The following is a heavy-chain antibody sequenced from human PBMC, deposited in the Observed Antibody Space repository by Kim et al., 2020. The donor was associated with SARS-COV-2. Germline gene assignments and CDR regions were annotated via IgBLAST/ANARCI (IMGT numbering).Heavy chain of an antibody. CDR2: ISGSGGST. V-gene: IGHV3-23*01. D-gene: IGHD3-3*01. CDR3: AKDRVGVVTNSDY. Sequence: GGSLRLSCAASGFTFSSYAMSWVRQAPGKGLEWVSTISGSGGSTYYADSVKGRFTISRDNSKNTLYLQMNSLRAEDTAVYYCAKDRVGVVTNSDYWGQGTLVTVSS. CDR1: GFTFSSYA. J-gene: IGHJ4*02.